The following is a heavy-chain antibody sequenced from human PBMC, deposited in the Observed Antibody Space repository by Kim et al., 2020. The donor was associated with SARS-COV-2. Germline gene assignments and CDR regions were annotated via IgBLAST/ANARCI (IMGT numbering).Heavy chain of an antibody. D-gene: IGHD2-2*01. CDR1: GYSFSSYW. J-gene: IGHJ3*02. Sequence: GESLKISCKGSGYSFSSYWIGWVRQMPGKGLECMGIIYPGDSDTRYSPSFQGQVTISADKSISTAYLQWSSLKASDTAMYYCARQHCSSTRCSTNPLEAFDIWGQGTMVTVSS. CDR2: IYPGDSDT. CDR3: ARQHCSSTRCSTNPLEAFDI. V-gene: IGHV5-51*01.